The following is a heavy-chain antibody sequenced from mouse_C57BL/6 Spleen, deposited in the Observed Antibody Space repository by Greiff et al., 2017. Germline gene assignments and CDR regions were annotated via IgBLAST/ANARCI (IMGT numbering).Heavy chain of an antibody. CDR2: IDPENGDT. V-gene: IGHV14-4*01. Sequence: VQLQQSGAELVRPGASVKLSCTASGFNIKDDYMHWVKQRPEQGLEWIGWIDPENGDTAYASKFQGKATITADTSSNTAYLQLSSLTSEDTAVYYCTLYGSHGYFDVGGTGTTVTVSS. J-gene: IGHJ1*03. CDR1: GFNIKDDY. CDR3: TLYGSHGYFDV. D-gene: IGHD1-1*01.